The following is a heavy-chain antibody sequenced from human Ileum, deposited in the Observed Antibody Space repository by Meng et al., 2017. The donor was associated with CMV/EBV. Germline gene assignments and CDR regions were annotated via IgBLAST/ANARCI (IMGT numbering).Heavy chain of an antibody. D-gene: IGHD6-19*01. J-gene: IGHJ4*02. CDR2: ISAFNGTP. V-gene: IGHV1-18*01. CDR3: AKDHLPGIAVAGTVFDY. CDR1: STFLILC. Sequence: STFLILCSAWVRQAPGHGLEWLGWISAFNGTPNHAQKVQGRVTMTTDTSTSTAYMELRSLRSDDTAVYYCAKDHLPGIAVAGTVFDYWGQGTLVTVSS.